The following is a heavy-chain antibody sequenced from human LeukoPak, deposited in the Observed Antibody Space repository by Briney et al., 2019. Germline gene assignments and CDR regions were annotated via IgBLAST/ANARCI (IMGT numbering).Heavy chain of an antibody. CDR3: AKKARPRMVLPYYYFDY. J-gene: IGHJ4*02. CDR1: GFTLNTYN. CDR2: ISSSSSYL. V-gene: IGHV3-21*01. D-gene: IGHD3-10*01. Sequence: PGGSLRLSCAASGFTLNTYNMNWVRQAPGKGLEWVSSISSSSSYLFFADSVKGRFSISRDNTKNSLYLQMSGLRAEDTAVYYCAKKARPRMVLPYYYFDYWGQGTLVTVSS.